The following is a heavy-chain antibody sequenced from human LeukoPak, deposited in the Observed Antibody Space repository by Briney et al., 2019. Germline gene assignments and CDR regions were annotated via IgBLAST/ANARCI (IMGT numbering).Heavy chain of an antibody. CDR3: ARIRFSTSYYSYGMDV. CDR2: IYYSGST. V-gene: IGHV4-59*01. Sequence: SETLSLTCTVSGGSISSYYWSWLRQPPGKGLEWIGYIYYSGSTNYNPSLKSRVTISVDTSKNQLSLKLSSVTAADTAVYYCARIRFSTSYYSYGMDVWGQGTTVTVSS. CDR1: GGSISSYY. J-gene: IGHJ6*02. D-gene: IGHD2-2*01.